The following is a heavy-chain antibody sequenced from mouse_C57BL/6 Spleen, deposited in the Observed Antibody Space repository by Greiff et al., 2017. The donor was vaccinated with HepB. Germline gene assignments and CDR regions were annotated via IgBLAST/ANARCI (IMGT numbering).Heavy chain of an antibody. V-gene: IGHV1-64*01. Sequence: QVQLQQSGAELVKPGASVKLSCKASGYTFTSYWMHWVKQRPGQGLEWIGMIHPNSGSTNYNEKFKSKATLTVDKSSSTAYMQLSSLTSEDSAVYYCARPSYYYSSSYEGYWGQGTTLTVSS. D-gene: IGHD1-1*01. CDR3: ARPSYYYSSSYEGY. J-gene: IGHJ2*01. CDR1: GYTFTSYW. CDR2: IHPNSGST.